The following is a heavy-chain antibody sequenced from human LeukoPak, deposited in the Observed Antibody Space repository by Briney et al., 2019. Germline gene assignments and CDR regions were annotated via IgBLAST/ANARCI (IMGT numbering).Heavy chain of an antibody. Sequence: GGSLRLSCAASGFTFSSYSMNWVRQAPGKGLEWVSSISSSSSYIYYADSVKGRSTISRDNAKNSLYLQMNSLRAEDTAVYYCARDLRIVVVPAAITNYYYMDVWGKGTTVTVSS. D-gene: IGHD2-2*02. CDR3: ARDLRIVVVPAAITNYYYMDV. J-gene: IGHJ6*03. V-gene: IGHV3-21*01. CDR2: ISSSSSYI. CDR1: GFTFSSYS.